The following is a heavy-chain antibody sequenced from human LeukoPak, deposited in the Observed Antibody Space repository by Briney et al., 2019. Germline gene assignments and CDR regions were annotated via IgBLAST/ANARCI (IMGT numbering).Heavy chain of an antibody. Sequence: GGSLRLSCAASGFTFSSYAMSWVRQAPGKGLEWVSGISGSGSSTYYADSVKGRFTISRDNSKNTLSLQMNSLRAEDTAVYYCAKAYNDILTGDHSWGQGTLVTVSS. J-gene: IGHJ4*02. CDR2: ISGSGSST. V-gene: IGHV3-23*01. D-gene: IGHD3-9*01. CDR3: AKAYNDILTGDHS. CDR1: GFTFSSYA.